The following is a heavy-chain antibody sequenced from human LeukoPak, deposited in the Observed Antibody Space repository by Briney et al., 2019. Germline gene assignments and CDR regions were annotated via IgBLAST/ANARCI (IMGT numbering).Heavy chain of an antibody. D-gene: IGHD6-13*01. J-gene: IGHJ4*02. CDR1: GFTFSSST. Sequence: GGSLRLSCAASGFTFSSSTMDWVRQAPGKGLEWVSSISRSGTSIYYADSLRGRFTISRDNAKNSLYLQMNSLGVDDTAVYYCAKEGRSTTPGYWGQGTLVTVS. CDR2: ISRSGTSI. CDR3: AKEGRSTTPGY. V-gene: IGHV3-21*01.